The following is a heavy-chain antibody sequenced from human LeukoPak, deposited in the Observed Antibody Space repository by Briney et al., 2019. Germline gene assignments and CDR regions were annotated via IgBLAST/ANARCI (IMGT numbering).Heavy chain of an antibody. D-gene: IGHD2-2*01. CDR1: GYTFTSYG. CDR3: ARDVCTSTSCYLDY. V-gene: IGHV1-18*01. Sequence: GASVKVSCKASGYTFTSYGISWVRQAPGQGPEWMGWISAYNGNTNYAQKFQGRVTMTTDTSTSTAYMELRSLRSDDTAVYYCARDVCTSTSCYLDYWGQGTLVTVSS. J-gene: IGHJ4*02. CDR2: ISAYNGNT.